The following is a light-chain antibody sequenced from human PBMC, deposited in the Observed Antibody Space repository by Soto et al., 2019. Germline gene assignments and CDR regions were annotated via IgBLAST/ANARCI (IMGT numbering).Light chain of an antibody. J-gene: IGKJ4*01. V-gene: IGKV3-20*01. CDR1: QSVSRSY. CDR2: GAS. CDR3: QQYASSPPT. Sequence: EIVLTQSPGTLSLSPGERATLSCRASQSVSRSYLAWYQQKPGQTPRLLIYGASNRATGIPDRFSGSGSGTDFTLTIGRLEPEEFAVYYCQQYASSPPTFGGGTKVEIK.